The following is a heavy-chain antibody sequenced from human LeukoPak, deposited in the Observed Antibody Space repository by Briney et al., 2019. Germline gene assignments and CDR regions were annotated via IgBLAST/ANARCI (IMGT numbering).Heavy chain of an antibody. Sequence: GGSLRLSCAASGFTFSSYSMNWVRQAPGKGLEWVSSISSSSSYIYYADSVKGRFTISRDNAKNSLYLQMNSLRAEDTAVYYCARDGRFGVGGHYYYYMDVWGKGTTVTVSS. V-gene: IGHV3-21*01. D-gene: IGHD3-16*01. CDR3: ARDGRFGVGGHYYYYMDV. CDR1: GFTFSSYS. J-gene: IGHJ6*03. CDR2: ISSSSSYI.